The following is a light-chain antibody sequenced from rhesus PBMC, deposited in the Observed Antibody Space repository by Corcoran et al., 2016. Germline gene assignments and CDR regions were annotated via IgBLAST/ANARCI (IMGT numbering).Light chain of an antibody. Sequence: DIQMTQSPSSLSASVGDRVTITCRASQGISNWLAWYQQKPGKTPKLLLYKASNLETGVPSRFSGNGFGTDLTLTISSLQPEDIATYYCQQHDNSPLTFGGGTKGEIK. CDR1: QGISNW. V-gene: IGKV1-69*01. CDR3: QQHDNSPLT. CDR2: KAS. J-gene: IGKJ4*01.